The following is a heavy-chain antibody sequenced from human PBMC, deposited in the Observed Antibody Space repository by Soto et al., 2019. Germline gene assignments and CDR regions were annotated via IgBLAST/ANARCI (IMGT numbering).Heavy chain of an antibody. CDR2: IYYSGST. CDR3: ARIIAVAGRPYFDY. D-gene: IGHD6-19*01. V-gene: IGHV4-39*01. J-gene: IGHJ4*02. Sequence: SETLSLTCTVSGGSISSYYWGWIRQPPGKGLEWIGSIYYSGSTYYNPSLKSRVTISVDTSKNQFSLKLSSVTAADTAVYYCARIIAVAGRPYFDYWGQGTLVTVSS. CDR1: GGSISSYY.